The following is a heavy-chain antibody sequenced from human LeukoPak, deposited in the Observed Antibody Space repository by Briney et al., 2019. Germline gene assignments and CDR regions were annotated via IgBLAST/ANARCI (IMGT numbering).Heavy chain of an antibody. J-gene: IGHJ4*02. Sequence: GGSLRLSCAASGFTFSSYSMNWVRQAPGKGLEWVSNIGSSNSTIYYADSMKGRFTISRDNAKNSLYLQMNSLRDEDTAVYYCARDQYGDYTFDYWGQGTLATASS. V-gene: IGHV3-48*02. CDR2: IGSSNSTI. CDR1: GFTFSSYS. CDR3: ARDQYGDYTFDY. D-gene: IGHD4-17*01.